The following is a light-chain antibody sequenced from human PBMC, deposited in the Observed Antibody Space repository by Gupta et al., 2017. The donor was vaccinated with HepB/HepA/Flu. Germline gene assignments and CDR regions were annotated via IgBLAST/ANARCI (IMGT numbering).Light chain of an antibody. Sequence: EIVMTQSPATLPVSPGERATISCRASQSVSSNLAWYQQKPGQAPRRLIYDASTRATGVPARFSGSGSGTEFTLTISSLQSEDFAVYYCQQYNNWPRTFGQGTKVEIK. V-gene: IGKV3-15*01. CDR3: QQYNNWPRT. CDR1: QSVSSN. J-gene: IGKJ1*01. CDR2: DAS.